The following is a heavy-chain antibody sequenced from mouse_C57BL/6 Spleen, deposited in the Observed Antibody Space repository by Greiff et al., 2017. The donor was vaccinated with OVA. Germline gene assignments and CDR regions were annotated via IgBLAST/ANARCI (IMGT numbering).Heavy chain of an antibody. Sequence: QVQLQQPGAELVRPGSSVKLSCKASGYTFTSYWMHWVKQRPIQGLEWIGNIDPSDSETHYNQKFKDKATLTVDKSSSTAYMQLGSLTSEDSAVYYCARGDDYSWFAYWGQGTLVTVSA. J-gene: IGHJ3*01. CDR3: ARGDDYSWFAY. D-gene: IGHD2-4*01. V-gene: IGHV1-52*01. CDR2: IDPSDSET. CDR1: GYTFTSYW.